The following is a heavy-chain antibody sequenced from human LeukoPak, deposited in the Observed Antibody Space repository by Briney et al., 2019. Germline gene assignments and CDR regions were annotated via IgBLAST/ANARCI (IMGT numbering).Heavy chain of an antibody. J-gene: IGHJ4*02. Sequence: PSETLSLTCTVSGGSITSSSYYWGWIRQPPGKGPEWIGSIYYTGSTAYNPSLKSRVTISIDTSKKQFSLELSSVTAADTAIYFCARRKRGSGGPFDYWGQGTLVTVSS. CDR3: ARRKRGSGGPFDY. CDR1: GGSITSSSYY. V-gene: IGHV4-39*07. CDR2: IYYTGST. D-gene: IGHD6-19*01.